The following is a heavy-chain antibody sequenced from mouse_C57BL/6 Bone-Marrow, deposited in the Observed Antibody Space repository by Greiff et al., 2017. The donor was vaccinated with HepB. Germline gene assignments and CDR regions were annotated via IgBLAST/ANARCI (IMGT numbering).Heavy chain of an antibody. CDR2: ISDGGSYT. Sequence: EVMLVESGGGLVKPGGSLKLSCAASGFTFSSYAMSWVRQTPEKRLEWVATISDGGSYTYYPDNVKGRFTISRDNAKNNLYLQMSHLKSEDTAMYYCASLLWAMDYWGQGTSVTVSS. V-gene: IGHV5-4*03. CDR3: ASLLWAMDY. CDR1: GFTFSSYA. J-gene: IGHJ4*01. D-gene: IGHD2-1*01.